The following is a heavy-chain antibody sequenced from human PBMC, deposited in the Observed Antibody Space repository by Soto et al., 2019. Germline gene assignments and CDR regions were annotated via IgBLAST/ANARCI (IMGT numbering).Heavy chain of an antibody. CDR1: GYTFTGYA. CDR2: INAGNGNT. CDR3: ARAVAVPADFDY. D-gene: IGHD6-19*01. Sequence: QVQLVQSGAEEKKPGASVKVSCKASGYTFTGYAMHWVRQAPGQRLERMGWINAGNGNTKYSQKFQGRVTITRDTSASTAYMELSSLRSEDTALYYCARAVAVPADFDYWGQGTLVTVSS. V-gene: IGHV1-3*05. J-gene: IGHJ4*02.